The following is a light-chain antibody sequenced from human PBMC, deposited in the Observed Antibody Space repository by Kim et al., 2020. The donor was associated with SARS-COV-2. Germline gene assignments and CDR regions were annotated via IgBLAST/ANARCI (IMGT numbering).Light chain of an antibody. CDR3: NSRDNNDNVL. CDR2: GKN. Sequence: VAWGQTVWSTCQGDSLRTYNKTWFQQKPGQGPRVGVYGKNKRPSGIPDRCSGSRSGNTASLTITATQAGDEADDYCNSRDNNDNVLFGGGTRLTVL. J-gene: IGLJ2*01. CDR1: SLRTYN. V-gene: IGLV3-19*01.